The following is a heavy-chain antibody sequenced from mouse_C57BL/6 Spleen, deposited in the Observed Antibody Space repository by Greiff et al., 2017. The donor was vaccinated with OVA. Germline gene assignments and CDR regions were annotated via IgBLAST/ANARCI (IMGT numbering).Heavy chain of an antibody. CDR3: AIGVTTVVAPFDY. J-gene: IGHJ2*01. Sequence: QVQLQQPGAELVKPGASVKVSCKASGYTFTSYWMHWVKQRPGQGLEWLGRIHPSDSDTNYNQKFKGKATLTVDKSSSTAYMQLSSLTSEDSAVYYCAIGVTTVVAPFDYWGQGTTLTVSS. CDR2: IHPSDSDT. D-gene: IGHD1-1*01. CDR1: GYTFTSYW. V-gene: IGHV1-74*01.